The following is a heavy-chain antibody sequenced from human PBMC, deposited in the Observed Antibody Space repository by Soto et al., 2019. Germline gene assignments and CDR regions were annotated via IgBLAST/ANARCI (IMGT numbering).Heavy chain of an antibody. Sequence: GESLKISCKGSGCTFTDYWIGWVRQLPGKGLEWMGIIYPGDSDTRYSPSFQGHVTITVDKSTSTAYLQWNTLKASDTAMYYCARHISSFRYYYYAMDVWGQGTTVTVSS. J-gene: IGHJ6*02. CDR2: IYPGDSDT. V-gene: IGHV5-51*01. CDR1: GCTFTDYW. CDR3: ARHISSFRYYYYAMDV. D-gene: IGHD2-2*01.